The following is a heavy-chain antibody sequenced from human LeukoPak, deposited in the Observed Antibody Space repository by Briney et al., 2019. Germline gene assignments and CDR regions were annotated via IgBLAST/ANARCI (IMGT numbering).Heavy chain of an antibody. CDR2: ISGSGGST. Sequence: GGSLRLSCAASGFTFSSYAMSWVRQAPGKGLEWVSAISGSGGSTYYADSVKGRFTISRDNSKNTLYLQMNSPRAEDTAVYYCAQDIVVVVVAATPVSYWGQGTLVTVSS. CDR1: GFTFSSYA. V-gene: IGHV3-23*01. CDR3: AQDIVVVVVAATPVSY. D-gene: IGHD2-15*01. J-gene: IGHJ4*02.